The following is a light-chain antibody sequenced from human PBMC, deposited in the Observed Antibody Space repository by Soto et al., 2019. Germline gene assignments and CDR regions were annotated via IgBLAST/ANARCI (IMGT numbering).Light chain of an antibody. CDR3: SSYKSSSTYV. J-gene: IGLJ1*01. V-gene: IGLV2-14*01. CDR1: SSDVGGYNY. Sequence: QSALTQPASVSGSPGQSITISCTGTSSDVGGYNYASWYQQHPGKAPKLMIYEVSNRPSGVSNRFSGSKSGNTASLTISGLQAEDEAAYYCSSYKSSSTYVFGTGTKVTVL. CDR2: EVS.